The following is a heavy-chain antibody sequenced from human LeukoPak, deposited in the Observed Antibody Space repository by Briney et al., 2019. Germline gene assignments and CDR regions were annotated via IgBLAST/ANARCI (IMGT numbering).Heavy chain of an antibody. J-gene: IGHJ4*02. Sequence: GGSLRLSCAASGFTFSSYEMNWVRQAPGKGLEWVSYISSSGSTIYYADSVKGRFTISRDNAKNSLYLQMNSLRAEDTAVYYCAKGDCSSGTCSPFDYWGQGTLVTVSS. V-gene: IGHV3-48*03. CDR1: GFTFSSYE. CDR2: ISSSGSTI. D-gene: IGHD2-15*01. CDR3: AKGDCSSGTCSPFDY.